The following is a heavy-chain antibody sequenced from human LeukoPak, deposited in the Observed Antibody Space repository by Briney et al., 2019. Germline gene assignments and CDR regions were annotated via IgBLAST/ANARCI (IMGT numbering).Heavy chain of an antibody. CDR2: ISGSGGST. J-gene: IGHJ3*02. V-gene: IGHV3-23*01. CDR1: GFTFDDHV. CDR3: ARAPLDSSGFSNAFDI. D-gene: IGHD6-19*01. Sequence: GGSLRLSCAASGFTFDDHVMSWVRQAPGKGLEWVSAISGSGGSTYYADSVKGRFTISRDNSKNTLYLQMNSLRAEDTAVYYCARAPLDSSGFSNAFDIWGQGTMVTVSS.